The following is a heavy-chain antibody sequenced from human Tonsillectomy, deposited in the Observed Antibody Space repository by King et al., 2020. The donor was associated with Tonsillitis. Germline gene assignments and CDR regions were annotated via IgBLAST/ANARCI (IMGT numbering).Heavy chain of an antibody. CDR3: ASLVVPPAMDSGSFVV. CDR1: GFTFSDHY. D-gene: IGHD2-2*01. V-gene: IGHV3-11*05. CDR2: ISSSGSYT. Sequence: VQLVESGGGLVKPGGSLRLSCEASGFTFSDHYMSWIRQAPGKGLEYISYISSSGSYTNYADSVKGRFTISRDNAKNSLYLQMSSLRAEDTAVYFGASLVVPPAMDSGSFVVWGKGTTVTVSS. J-gene: IGHJ6*04.